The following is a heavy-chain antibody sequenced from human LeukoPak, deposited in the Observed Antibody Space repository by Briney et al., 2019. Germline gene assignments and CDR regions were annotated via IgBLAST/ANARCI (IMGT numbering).Heavy chain of an antibody. CDR3: ARAQLAYCGGDCPFNWFDP. CDR2: MNPNSGNT. V-gene: IGHV1-8*01. Sequence: ASVKVSCKASGYTFSSYTLSWLRQAPGQGLEWMGWMNPNSGNTGYAQKFQGRVTITRNTSISTAYMELSSLRSEDTAVYYCARAQLAYCGGDCPFNWFDPWGQGTLVTVSS. CDR1: GYTFSSYT. D-gene: IGHD2-21*02. J-gene: IGHJ5*02.